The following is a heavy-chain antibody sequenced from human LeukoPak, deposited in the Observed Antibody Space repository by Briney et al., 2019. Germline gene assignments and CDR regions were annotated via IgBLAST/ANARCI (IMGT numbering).Heavy chain of an antibody. CDR2: IKHSGST. V-gene: IGHV4-34*01. CDR3: ARGRSSRVRGVISWGYYYYMDV. Sequence: KPSETLSLTCAVSGGSFSGYYLSWIRQPPGKGLELIGEIKHSGSTNYNPSLKSRVSISVDTSKNQFSLKLNSVTAADTAVYYCARGRSSRVRGVISWGYYYYMDVWGKGTTVTISS. J-gene: IGHJ6*03. CDR1: GGSFSGYY. D-gene: IGHD3-10*01.